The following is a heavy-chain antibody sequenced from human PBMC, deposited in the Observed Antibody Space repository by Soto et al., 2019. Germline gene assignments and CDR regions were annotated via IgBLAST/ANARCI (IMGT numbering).Heavy chain of an antibody. CDR2: IHYSGST. CDR3: ARYIRDAGTFYFDY. D-gene: IGHD3-3*02. V-gene: IGHV4-59*02. CDR1: GGSVSGYY. J-gene: IGHJ4*02. Sequence: PSETLSLTCTVSGGSVSGYYWSWIRQPPGKGLEWFGYIHYSGSTNYNPSLESRVTMSADTSKNQFSLKLSSVTAADTAVYYCARYIRDAGTFYFDYWGQGTLVTVSS.